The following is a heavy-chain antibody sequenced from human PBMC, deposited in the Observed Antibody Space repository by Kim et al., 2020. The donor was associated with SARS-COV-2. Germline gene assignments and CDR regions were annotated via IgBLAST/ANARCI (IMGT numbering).Heavy chain of an antibody. Sequence: GESLKISCRGSGYSFTTYWIAWLRQTPGKGLEWMGIIYPGDSDTRYSPSFQSQVTISAYKSMTSAFVHWSSLKASDTAIYYFAIAPTGSPNPSNYFDLWG. J-gene: IGHJ4*01. CDR2: IYPGDSDT. V-gene: IGHV5-51*01. D-gene: IGHD6-13*01. CDR1: GYSFTTYW. CDR3: AIAPTGSPNPSNYFDL.